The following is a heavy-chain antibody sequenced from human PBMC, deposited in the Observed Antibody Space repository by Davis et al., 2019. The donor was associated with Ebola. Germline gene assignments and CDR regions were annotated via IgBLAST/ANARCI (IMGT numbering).Heavy chain of an antibody. D-gene: IGHD5-18*01. V-gene: IGHV4-34*01. CDR2: INHSGST. Sequence: SETLSLTCAVYGGSFSGYYWSCIRQYPGKGLEWIGEINHSGSTNYTPSLKSRVTISVDTSKNQFSLKLSSVTAADTAVYYCARGRRYSYGYWGYWGQGTLVTVSS. CDR3: ARGRRYSYGYWGY. CDR1: GGSFSGYY. J-gene: IGHJ4*02.